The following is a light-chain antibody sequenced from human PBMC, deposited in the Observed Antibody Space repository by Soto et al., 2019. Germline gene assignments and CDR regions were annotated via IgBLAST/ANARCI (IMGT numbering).Light chain of an antibody. CDR3: QQRSNWPS. J-gene: IGKJ5*01. Sequence: IVLTQSPAILSLSPGERATLSCRASQSVSSYLAWYQQKPGQAPRLLIYDASNRATGIPARFSGSGSGTDFTLTISSLXPEDFAVYYCQQRSNWPSFGQGTRLEI. CDR2: DAS. CDR1: QSVSSY. V-gene: IGKV3-11*01.